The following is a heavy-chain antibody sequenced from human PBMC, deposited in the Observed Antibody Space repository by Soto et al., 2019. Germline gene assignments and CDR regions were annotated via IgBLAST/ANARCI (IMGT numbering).Heavy chain of an antibody. V-gene: IGHV3-30*07. J-gene: IGHJ4*02. D-gene: IGHD3-22*01. CDR3: AKGLYYYESSAYMGY. CDR1: GFTFTSYA. Sequence: PGGSLRLSCEASGFTFTSYAMHWVRQAPGKGLEWVAVISYDGINEYYADSVKGRFTISRDNSKNTLYLQMNSLRAEDTAVYYCAKGLYYYESSAYMGYWGQGTLVTVSS. CDR2: ISYDGINE.